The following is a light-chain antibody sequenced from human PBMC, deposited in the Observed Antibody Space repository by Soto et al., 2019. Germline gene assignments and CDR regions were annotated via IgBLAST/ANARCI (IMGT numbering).Light chain of an antibody. CDR1: SSNIGSNT. CDR2: SNN. Sequence: QPVLTQPPSASGTPGQRVTISCSGSSSNIGSNTVNWYKQLPGTAPKLLMYSNNQRPSGVPDRFSGSKSGTSASLAISGLQSEDEADYYCAAWDDSLYGHVVFGGGTQLTVL. CDR3: AAWDDSLYGHVV. V-gene: IGLV1-44*01. J-gene: IGLJ2*01.